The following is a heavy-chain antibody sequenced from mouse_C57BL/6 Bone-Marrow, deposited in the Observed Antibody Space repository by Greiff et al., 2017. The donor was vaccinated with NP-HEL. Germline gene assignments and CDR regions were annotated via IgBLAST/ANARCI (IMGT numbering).Heavy chain of an antibody. V-gene: IGHV5-12*01. J-gene: IGHJ3*01. CDR2: ISNGGGST. CDR1: GFTFSDYY. D-gene: IGHD2-4*01. CDR3: ARGYDYDFAY. Sequence: EVQVVESGGGLVQPGGSLKLSCAASGFTFSDYYMYWVRQTPEKRLEWVAYISNGGGSTYYPDTVKGRFTISRDNAKNTLYLQMSRLKSEDTAMYYCARGYDYDFAYWGQGTLVTVSA.